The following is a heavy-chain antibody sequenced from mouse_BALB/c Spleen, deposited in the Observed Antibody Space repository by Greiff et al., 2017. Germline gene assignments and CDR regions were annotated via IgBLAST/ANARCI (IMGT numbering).Heavy chain of an antibody. CDR1: GYTFTDYV. CDR3: ARFVLYGNYEDAMDY. D-gene: IGHD2-1*01. V-gene: IGHV1-77*01. CDR2: IYPGSGST. Sequence: QVQLKQSGPELVKPGASVKMSCKASGYTFTDYVISWVKQRTGQGLEWIGEIYPGSGSTYYNEKFKGKATLTADKSSNTAYMQLSSLTSEDSAVYFCARFVLYGNYEDAMDYWGQGTSVTVSS. J-gene: IGHJ4*01.